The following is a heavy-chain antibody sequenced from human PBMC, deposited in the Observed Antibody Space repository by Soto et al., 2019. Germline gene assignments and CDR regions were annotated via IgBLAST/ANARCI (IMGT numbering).Heavy chain of an antibody. CDR1: GGSVNGGTDY. CDR3: ARQKYRSAAS. J-gene: IGHJ5*01. V-gene: IGHV4-61*01. Sequence: SETLSLACTVSGGSVNGGTDYWSWIRQPPGKVLEGMGYVYFTGTTNYNASLKSRVTISVDTSKNQLSLKLSSVTAPDTAVYYCARQKYRSAASWGHGTLVTVSS. CDR2: VYFTGTT. D-gene: IGHD3-10*01.